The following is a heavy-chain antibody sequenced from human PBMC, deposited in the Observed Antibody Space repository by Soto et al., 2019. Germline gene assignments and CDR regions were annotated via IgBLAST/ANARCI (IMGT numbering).Heavy chain of an antibody. CDR1: GGSISSSSYY. D-gene: IGHD6-13*01. Sequence: SETLSLTCTVSGGSISSSSYYWGWIRQPPGKGLEWIGSIYYSGSTYYNPSLKSRVTISVDTSKNQFSLKLSSVTAADTAVYYCARPSSWSNWFDPWGQGILVTVSS. CDR2: IYYSGST. V-gene: IGHV4-39*01. J-gene: IGHJ5*02. CDR3: ARPSSWSNWFDP.